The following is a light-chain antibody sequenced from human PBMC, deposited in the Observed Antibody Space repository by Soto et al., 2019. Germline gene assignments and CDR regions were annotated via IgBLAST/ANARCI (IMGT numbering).Light chain of an antibody. CDR3: QQYNNFWT. V-gene: IGKV1-5*01. Sequence: DIQMTQSPSALSASVGDRVTNTCRASQSISSWLAWYQQKPGKAPRLLIYDASYLERGVPSRFSGSGSGTEFILTITDLQPDDLATYYCQQYNNFWTFGPGTKVEI. J-gene: IGKJ1*01. CDR1: QSISSW. CDR2: DAS.